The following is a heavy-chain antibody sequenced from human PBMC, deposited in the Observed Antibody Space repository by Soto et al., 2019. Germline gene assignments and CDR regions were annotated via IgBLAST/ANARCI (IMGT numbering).Heavy chain of an antibody. CDR1: GGSISSGGYY. Sequence: QVQLQESGPGLVKPSQTLSLTCTVSGGSISSGGYYWSWIRQHPGKGLEWIGYIYYSGSTYYNPSLKSRVTISVDTSKNQFSLKLSSVTAADTAVYYCARDFGGFGSPPAGGFDPWGQGTLVTVSS. D-gene: IGHD3-16*01. V-gene: IGHV4-31*03. CDR3: ARDFGGFGSPPAGGFDP. CDR2: IYYSGST. J-gene: IGHJ5*02.